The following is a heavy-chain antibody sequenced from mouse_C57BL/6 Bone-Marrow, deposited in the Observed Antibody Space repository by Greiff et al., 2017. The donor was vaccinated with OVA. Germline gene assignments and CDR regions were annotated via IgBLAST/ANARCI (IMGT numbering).Heavy chain of an antibody. D-gene: IGHD2-2*01. CDR1: GFTFSSYA. Sequence: EVQVVESGGGLVKPGGSLKLSCAASGFTFSSYAMSWVRQTPEKRLEWVATISDGGSYTYYPDNVKGRFTISRDNAKNNLYLQMSHLKSEDTAMYYCARDGRLRRGSWFAYWGQGTLVTVSA. V-gene: IGHV5-4*01. CDR3: ARDGRLRRGSWFAY. CDR2: ISDGGSYT. J-gene: IGHJ3*01.